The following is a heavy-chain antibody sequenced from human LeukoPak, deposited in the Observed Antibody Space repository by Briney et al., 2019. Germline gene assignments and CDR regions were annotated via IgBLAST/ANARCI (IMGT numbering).Heavy chain of an antibody. Sequence: PGGSLRPSCGGSGFTLSSYAMSWVRQAPGKGLEWVSAISGSGTDTFYANSVKGQFTISRDNPKNTLYLQMNSLRAEDTAVYYCAKGGGSSCYSPSDYWGQGTLVTVSS. CDR1: GFTLSSYA. V-gene: IGHV3-23*01. CDR2: ISGSGTDT. D-gene: IGHD2-15*01. CDR3: AKGGGSSCYSPSDY. J-gene: IGHJ4*02.